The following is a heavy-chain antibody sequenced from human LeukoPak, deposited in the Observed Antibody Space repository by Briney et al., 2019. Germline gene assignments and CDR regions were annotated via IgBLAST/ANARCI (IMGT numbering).Heavy chain of an antibody. CDR2: TSYDGSNK. D-gene: IGHD4-17*01. V-gene: IGHV3-30-3*01. CDR3: ARYYGDYLIDH. Sequence: GGSLRLSCAASGFIFSSYAMHWVRQAPGKGLEWVAVTSYDGSNKYYADSVKGRFTISRDNSKDTLYLQMNSLRADDTALYYCARYYGDYLIDHWGQGTLVTVSS. CDR1: GFIFSSYA. J-gene: IGHJ4*02.